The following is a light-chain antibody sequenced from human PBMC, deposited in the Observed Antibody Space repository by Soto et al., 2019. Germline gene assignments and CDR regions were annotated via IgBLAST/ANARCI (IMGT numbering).Light chain of an antibody. J-gene: IGKJ3*01. V-gene: IGKV2-28*01. Sequence: DIVMTQSPLSLPVTPGEPASISCRSSQSLLHSSGYNYLHWYLQKPGQSPQLLIFLASFRASGVPDRFSGSGSGTDFTLKISRVEAEDVGVYYCMQALQTSFTFGPGARVDI. CDR3: MQALQTSFT. CDR1: QSLLHSSGYNY. CDR2: LAS.